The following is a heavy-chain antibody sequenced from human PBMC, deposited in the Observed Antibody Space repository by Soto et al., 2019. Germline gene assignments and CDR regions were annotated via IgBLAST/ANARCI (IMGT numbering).Heavy chain of an antibody. Sequence: ASETLSLTCAVYGGSFSGYYWSWIRQPPGKGLQWIGEINHSGSTNYNPSLKSRVTISVDTAKNQFSLKLSSVTAADTAVYYCARDFLVGGRDSTPHAFDIWGQGTMVTVSS. D-gene: IGHD1-26*01. V-gene: IGHV4-34*01. CDR1: GGSFSGYY. CDR3: ARDFLVGGRDSTPHAFDI. J-gene: IGHJ3*02. CDR2: INHSGST.